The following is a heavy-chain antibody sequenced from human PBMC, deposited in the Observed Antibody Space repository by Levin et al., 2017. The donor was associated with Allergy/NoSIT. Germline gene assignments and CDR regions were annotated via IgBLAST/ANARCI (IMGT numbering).Heavy chain of an antibody. CDR1: GFTFSSYE. CDR3: ARQLGNFWSGYNYFDY. D-gene: IGHD3-3*01. Sequence: GGSLRLSCASSGFTFSSYEMNWVRRAPGKGLEWVSYISSTGSTIYSADSVKGRFTISRDNAKNSLYLHMNSLRAEDTAVYYCARQLGNFWSGYNYFDYWGQGTLVTVSS. CDR2: ISSTGSTI. V-gene: IGHV3-48*03. J-gene: IGHJ4*02.